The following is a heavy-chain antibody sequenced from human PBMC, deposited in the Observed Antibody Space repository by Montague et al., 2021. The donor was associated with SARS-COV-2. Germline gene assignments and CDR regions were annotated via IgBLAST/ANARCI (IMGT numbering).Heavy chain of an antibody. V-gene: IGHV4-34*01. CDR2: INYGGST. J-gene: IGHJ4*02. CDR1: GGSFSDYH. CDR3: SRGAPGY. Sequence: SETLSLTCAVYGGSFSDYHWTWIRQSPGGGLEWIGQINYGGSTKYNPSLRIRVTISIDTSKNQYYLELTSVTAADTAVYYCSRGAPGYWGQGTLVTVSS. D-gene: IGHD1-1*01.